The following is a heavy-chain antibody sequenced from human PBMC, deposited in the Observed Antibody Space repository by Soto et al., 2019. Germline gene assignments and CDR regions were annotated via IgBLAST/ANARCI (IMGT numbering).Heavy chain of an antibody. CDR1: GFTFSNYW. CDR2: LNSGGTTA. V-gene: IGHV3-74*01. Sequence: GGSLRLSCAASGFTFSNYWMHWVRQAPGKGLMWISRLNSGGTTANYAVSVSGRFTISRDNAKNTLYLQLNSLSDEDTAVYYCARGVPGYYAVDVWGQGTTVTVSS. J-gene: IGHJ6*02. CDR3: ARGVPGYYAVDV.